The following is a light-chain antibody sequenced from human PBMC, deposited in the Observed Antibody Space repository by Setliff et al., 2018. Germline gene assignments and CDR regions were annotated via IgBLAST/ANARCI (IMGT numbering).Light chain of an antibody. CDR1: SSDVGGYNY. CDR3: CSYAGNSTSDNYV. J-gene: IGLJ1*01. V-gene: IGLV2-11*01. CDR2: EVS. Sequence: QSVLTQPRSVSGSPGQSVTISCTGTSSDVGGYNYVSWFQQHPGKAPKLIIYEVSKRPSGVSNRFSGTKSANTASLTISGLRAEDEADYYCCSYAGNSTSDNYVFGTGTKVTVL.